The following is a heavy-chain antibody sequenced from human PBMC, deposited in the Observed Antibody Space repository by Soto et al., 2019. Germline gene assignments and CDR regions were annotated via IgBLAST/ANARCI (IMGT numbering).Heavy chain of an antibody. CDR3: ASDQEYGARFDY. V-gene: IGHV3-33*01. Sequence: SLRLSCAASGFTFSSYGMHWVRQAPGKGLEWVAVIWVDGSNKYYADSVKGRFTISRDNSKNTLYLQMNSLRAEDTAVYYCASDQEYGARFDYWGQGTLVTVSS. D-gene: IGHD1-26*01. J-gene: IGHJ4*02. CDR1: GFTFSSYG. CDR2: IWVDGSNK.